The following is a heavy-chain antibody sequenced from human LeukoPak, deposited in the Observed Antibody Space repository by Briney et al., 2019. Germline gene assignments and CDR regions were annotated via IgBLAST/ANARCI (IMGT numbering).Heavy chain of an antibody. CDR3: ARDTYGDYSFDY. CDR2: ISGSSSTM. D-gene: IGHD4-17*01. CDR1: GFTFSSYD. V-gene: IGHV3-48*02. Sequence: GGSLRLSCAASGFTFSSYDMHWVRQAPGKGLEWVSYISGSSSTMYYADSVKGRFTISRDNAKNSLYLQMNSLRDEDTAVYYCARDTYGDYSFDYWGQGTLVTVSS. J-gene: IGHJ4*02.